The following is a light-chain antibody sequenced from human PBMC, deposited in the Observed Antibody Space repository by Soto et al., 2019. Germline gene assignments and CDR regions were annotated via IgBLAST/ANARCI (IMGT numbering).Light chain of an antibody. J-gene: IGKJ5*01. CDR1: QSVSSNY. CDR2: GAS. CDR3: QQYGGSPRIT. Sequence: EIVLTQSPGTLSLSPGERATLSCRSSQSVSSNYLAWYQQKPGRAPRLLIYGASTRATGTPARFSGSGSGTDFTLIINRLEPEDVAIYYCQQYGGSPRITFGQGTRLEIK. V-gene: IGKV3-20*01.